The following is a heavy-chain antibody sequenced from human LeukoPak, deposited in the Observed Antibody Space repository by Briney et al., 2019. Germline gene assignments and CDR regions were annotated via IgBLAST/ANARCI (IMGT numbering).Heavy chain of an antibody. V-gene: IGHV3-21*01. J-gene: IGHJ4*02. CDR3: AREGCSYGIPHDY. CDR1: GFTFSSYS. D-gene: IGHD5-18*01. Sequence: GGSLRLSCAASGFTFSSYSMNWVRQAPGKGLEWVSSISSSSSYIYYADSVKGRFTISRDNAKNSLYLQMNSLRAEDTAVYYCAREGCSYGIPHDYWGQGTLVTVSS. CDR2: ISSSSSYI.